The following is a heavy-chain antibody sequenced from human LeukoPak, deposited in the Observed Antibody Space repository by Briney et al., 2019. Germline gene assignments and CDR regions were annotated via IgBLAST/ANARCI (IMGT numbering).Heavy chain of an antibody. D-gene: IGHD5-12*01. CDR1: GGSISRSSYY. CDR3: ARSVDSSDY. J-gene: IGHJ4*02. Sequence: PSETLSITCSVSGGSISRSSYYWGWIRQPPGKGLQWIGSIYYSGTTYYSPSLKSRVTISVDTSKNQFSLKLSSVTAADTAVYYCARSVDSSDYWGQGTLVTVSS. V-gene: IGHV4-39*01. CDR2: IYYSGTT.